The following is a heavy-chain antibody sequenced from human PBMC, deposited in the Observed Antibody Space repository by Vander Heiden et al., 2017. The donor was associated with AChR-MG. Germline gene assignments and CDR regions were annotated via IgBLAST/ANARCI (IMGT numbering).Heavy chain of an antibody. CDR2: ITPSGST. D-gene: IGHD2-15*01. J-gene: IGHJ6*02. V-gene: IGHV4-34*01. CDR3: ARAKSGYCSGGSCYSGPLLYGMDV. Sequence: QVQLQQWGAGLLRPSELLSLTCAFYGGSISGYYWTWMRQHPGTGLEWISEITPSGSTKYNPALKSRVTISEDTANNHFSLNLTYVTAADTAVYYWARAKSGYCSGGSCYSGPLLYGMDVWGQGTTVTVSS. CDR1: GGSISGYY.